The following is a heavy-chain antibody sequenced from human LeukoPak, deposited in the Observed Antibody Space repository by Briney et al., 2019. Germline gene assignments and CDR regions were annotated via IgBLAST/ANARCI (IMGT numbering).Heavy chain of an antibody. CDR3: AGGGYQYYFDY. D-gene: IGHD3-16*01. Sequence: PGGSLRLSCAASGFTFSSYWMSWVRQAPGKGLEWVANIKQDGSEKYYVDSVKGRFTISRDNAKNSLYLQMNSLRAEDTAVYYCAGGGYQYYFDYWGQGTLVTVSS. J-gene: IGHJ4*02. CDR2: IKQDGSEK. V-gene: IGHV3-7*03. CDR1: GFTFSSYW.